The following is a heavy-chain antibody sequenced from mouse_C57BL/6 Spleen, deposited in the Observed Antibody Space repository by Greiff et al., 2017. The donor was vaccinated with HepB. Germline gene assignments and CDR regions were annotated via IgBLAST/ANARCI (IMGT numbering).Heavy chain of an antibody. CDR2: IWSDGST. Sequence: VQLKESGPGLVAPSQSLSITCTVSGFSLTSYGVHWVRQPPGKGLEWLVVIWSDGSTTYNSALKSRLSISKDNSKSQVFLKMNSLQTDDTAMYYCARQGSNYEYYAMDYWGQGTSVTVSS. D-gene: IGHD2-5*01. CDR3: ARQGSNYEYYAMDY. CDR1: GFSLTSYG. J-gene: IGHJ4*01. V-gene: IGHV2-6-1*01.